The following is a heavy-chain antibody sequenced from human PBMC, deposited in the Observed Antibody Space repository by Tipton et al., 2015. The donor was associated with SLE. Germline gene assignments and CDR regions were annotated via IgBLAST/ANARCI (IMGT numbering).Heavy chain of an antibody. J-gene: IGHJ4*02. Sequence: SLRLSCAVSASTFSNYGMHWVRQAPGKGLDWVAFIRYDGGRKYHADSVKGRFTISRDNAKKSLFLQMNSLRAEDTAVYYCARDLSAALDSWGQGTLVTVSS. CDR3: ARDLSAALDS. D-gene: IGHD6-13*01. CDR2: IRYDGGRK. CDR1: ASTFSNYG. V-gene: IGHV3-30*02.